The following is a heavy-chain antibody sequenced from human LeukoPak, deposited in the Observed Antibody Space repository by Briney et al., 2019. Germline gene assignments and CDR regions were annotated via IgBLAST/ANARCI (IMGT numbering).Heavy chain of an antibody. Sequence: GGSLRLSCAASGFTFDDYGMSWVRQAPGKGLEWVSGINWNGGSTGYADSVKGRFTISRDNAKNSLYLQKNSLRAEDTALYYCARAKYYYDSSGYCDWGQGTLVTVSS. CDR2: INWNGGST. CDR3: ARAKYYYDSSGYCD. J-gene: IGHJ4*02. V-gene: IGHV3-20*04. D-gene: IGHD3-22*01. CDR1: GFTFDDYG.